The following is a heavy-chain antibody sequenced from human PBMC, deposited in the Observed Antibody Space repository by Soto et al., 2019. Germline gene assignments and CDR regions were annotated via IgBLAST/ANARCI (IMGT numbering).Heavy chain of an antibody. D-gene: IGHD5-12*01. J-gene: IGHJ4*02. CDR3: AAELGNTGYDGHGY. CDR1: GLTFSRYA. CDR2: IIYDGSNK. Sequence: QVQLVESGGGVVQPGRSLRLSCAASGLTFSRYAMHWVRQAPGKGLEWVAVIIYDGSNKHYADSVQGRFPISRDNSKNTLYLQMNGLRAEDTAVYYCAAELGNTGYDGHGYWGQGTLVTVSS. V-gene: IGHV3-30*04.